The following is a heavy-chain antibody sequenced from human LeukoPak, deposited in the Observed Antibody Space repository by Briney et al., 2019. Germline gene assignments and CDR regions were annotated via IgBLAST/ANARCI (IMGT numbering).Heavy chain of an antibody. Sequence: PGGSLRLSCAASGFTFSSYEMNWVRQAPGKGLEWVSYISSSGSTIYYADSVKGRFTISRDNAKNSLYLQMNSLRAEDTAVYYCAKDPYYYGSGRRVGNWFDPWGQGTLVTVSS. CDR1: GFTFSSYE. CDR2: ISSSGSTI. D-gene: IGHD3-10*01. V-gene: IGHV3-48*03. J-gene: IGHJ5*02. CDR3: AKDPYYYGSGRRVGNWFDP.